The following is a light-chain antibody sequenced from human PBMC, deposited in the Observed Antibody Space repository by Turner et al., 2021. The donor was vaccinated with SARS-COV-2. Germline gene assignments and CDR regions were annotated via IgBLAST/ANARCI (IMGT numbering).Light chain of an antibody. CDR1: QSISSY. V-gene: IGKV1-39*01. CDR2: AAS. CDR3: QQSYITPPT. Sequence: DIQMTQSPSSLSASVGDRVTITCRASQSISSYLNWYQQKPAKPPKLLISAASSLQSGVPSRFSGSGSGTDFTLTISSLQPEDFATYYCQQSYITPPTFGQGTKVEIK. J-gene: IGKJ1*01.